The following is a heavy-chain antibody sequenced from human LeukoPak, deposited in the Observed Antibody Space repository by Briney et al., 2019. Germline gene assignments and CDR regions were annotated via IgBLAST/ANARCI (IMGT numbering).Heavy chain of an antibody. Sequence: SETLSLTCAVYGGSLSGYYWNWIRQSPGKGLEWIGEINHSGSTNYNPSLKSRVTISVDTSKNQFSLKLSSVTAADTAVYYCARDVGGNYAFDIWGQGTMVTVSS. CDR3: ARDVGGNYAFDI. V-gene: IGHV4-34*01. CDR2: INHSGST. CDR1: GGSLSGYY. D-gene: IGHD4-23*01. J-gene: IGHJ3*02.